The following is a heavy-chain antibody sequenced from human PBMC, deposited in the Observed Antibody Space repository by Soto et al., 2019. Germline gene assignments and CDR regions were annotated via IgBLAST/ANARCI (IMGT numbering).Heavy chain of an antibody. CDR3: ARENFYDILAWGFDH. J-gene: IGHJ5*02. CDR2: INAGNGNT. CDR1: GYTFTSYA. Sequence: ASVKVSCKASGYTFTSYAMHWVRQAPGQRLEWMGWINAGNGNTKYSQKFQGRVTITRDTSASTAYMELSSLRSEDTAVYYCARENFYDILAWGFDHCRERHLVTACS. D-gene: IGHD3-9*01. V-gene: IGHV1-3*01.